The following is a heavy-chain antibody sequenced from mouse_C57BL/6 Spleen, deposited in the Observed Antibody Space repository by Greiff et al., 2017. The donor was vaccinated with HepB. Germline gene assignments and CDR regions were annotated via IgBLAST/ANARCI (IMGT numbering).Heavy chain of an antibody. CDR2: ISDGGSYT. CDR3: ARDVHYDYDVWYFDV. CDR1: GFTFSSYA. Sequence: EVKVVESGGGLVKPGGSLKLSCAASGFTFSSYAMSWVRQTPEKRLEWVATISDGGSYTYYPDNVKGRFTISRDNAKNNLYLQMSHLKSEDTAMYYCARDVHYDYDVWYFDVWGTGTTVTVSS. J-gene: IGHJ1*03. D-gene: IGHD2-4*01. V-gene: IGHV5-4*01.